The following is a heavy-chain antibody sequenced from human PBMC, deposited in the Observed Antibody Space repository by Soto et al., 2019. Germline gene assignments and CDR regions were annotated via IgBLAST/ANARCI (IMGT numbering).Heavy chain of an antibody. V-gene: IGHV4-31*03. D-gene: IGHD3-22*01. CDR2: IYYSGST. J-gene: IGHJ4*02. CDR1: GGSISSGGYY. Sequence: ASETLSLTCTVSGGSISSGGYYWSWIRQHPGKGLEWIGYIYYSGSTYYNPSLKSRVTISVDTSKNQFSLKLSSGTAADTAVYYCARVMDYYDSSGYYYVPYYFDYWGQGTLVTVSS. CDR3: ARVMDYYDSSGYYYVPYYFDY.